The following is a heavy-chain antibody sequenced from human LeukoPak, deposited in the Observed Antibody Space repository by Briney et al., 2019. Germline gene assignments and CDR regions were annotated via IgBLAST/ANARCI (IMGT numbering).Heavy chain of an antibody. CDR1: GFTFSNYA. CDR3: AKDIGGWELLGPDY. J-gene: IGHJ4*02. V-gene: IGHV3-23*01. D-gene: IGHD1-26*01. CDR2: ISGSGGST. Sequence: GGSLRLSCAASGFTFSNYAMNWVRQAPGKGLEWVSGISGSGGSTYYADSVKGWFTISRDNSKNTLYLQMNSLRAEDTAIYYCAKDIGGWELLGPDYWGRGTLVTVSS.